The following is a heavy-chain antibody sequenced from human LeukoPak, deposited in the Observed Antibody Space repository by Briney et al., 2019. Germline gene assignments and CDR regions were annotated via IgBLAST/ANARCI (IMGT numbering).Heavy chain of an antibody. D-gene: IGHD3-10*01. V-gene: IGHV3-23*01. CDR1: GFTFSSYG. Sequence: PGGSLRLSCAASGFTFSSYGMSWVRQAPGKGLEWVSAISGSGGSTYYADSVKGRFTISRDNSKNTLYLQMNSLRAEDTAVYYCARGADRVLLRDRFDYWGQGTLVTVSS. CDR3: ARGADRVLLRDRFDY. CDR2: ISGSGGST. J-gene: IGHJ4*02.